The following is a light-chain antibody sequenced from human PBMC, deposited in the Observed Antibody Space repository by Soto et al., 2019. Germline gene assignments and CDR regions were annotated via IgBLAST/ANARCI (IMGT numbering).Light chain of an antibody. J-gene: IGKJ1*01. V-gene: IGKV1-39*01. CDR3: QHYHSIPWT. CDR2: TAS. Sequence: DVQMTQSPSSLSASVGDRVTITCRASQSISSYVNWYQQKPGKAPKLLIYTASNLQSGVPSRFSGSGSGTDFTLTISRLQHVDFATYYCQHYHSIPWTFGQGTKVEIK. CDR1: QSISSY.